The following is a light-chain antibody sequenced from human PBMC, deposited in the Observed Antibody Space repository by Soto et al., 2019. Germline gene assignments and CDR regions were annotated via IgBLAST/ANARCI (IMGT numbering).Light chain of an antibody. CDR1: QSVRSNY. CDR3: QQYGSSPWT. Sequence: EIVLTQSPGTLSLSPGERATLSCRASQSVRSNYLAWYRQTPGQAPRLLIYGASNRATGIPDRFSGSGSGTDFTLIISSLEPEDFALYYCQQYGSSPWTFGQGTQVEIK. V-gene: IGKV3-20*01. J-gene: IGKJ1*01. CDR2: GAS.